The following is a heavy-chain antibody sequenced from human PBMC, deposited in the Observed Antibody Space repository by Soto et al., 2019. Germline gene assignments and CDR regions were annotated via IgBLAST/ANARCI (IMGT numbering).Heavy chain of an antibody. J-gene: IGHJ6*02. CDR2: INPNSGGT. CDR1: GYTFTGYY. Sequence: ASVKVSCKASGYTFTGYYMHWVRQAPGQGLEWMGWINPNSGGTNYAQKFQGWVTMTRDTSISTAYMELSRLRSDDTAVYYCARGKGGVGYISLDVWGQGTKVTVSS. V-gene: IGHV1-2*04. D-gene: IGHD6-25*01. CDR3: ARGKGGVGYISLDV.